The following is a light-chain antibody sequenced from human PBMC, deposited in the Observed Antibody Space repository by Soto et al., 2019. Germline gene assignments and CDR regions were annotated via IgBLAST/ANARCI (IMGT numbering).Light chain of an antibody. CDR3: QHLNDYRYT. V-gene: IGKV1-9*01. CDR2: AAS. CDR1: QAISSS. J-gene: IGKJ2*01. Sequence: DIQLTQSPSFLSASVGDRVTITCRASQAISSSLAWYQHNPGKAPKLLIYAASTLQNGVPSSFSGSGSGTELTLTISSLQPEDFATYFCQHLNDYRYTFGQGTKVEIK.